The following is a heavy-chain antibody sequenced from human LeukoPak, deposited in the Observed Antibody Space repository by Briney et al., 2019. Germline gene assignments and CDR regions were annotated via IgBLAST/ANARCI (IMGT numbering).Heavy chain of an antibody. Sequence: SGGSLRLSCAASGFTFSSYAMHWVRQAPGKGLEYVSAISSNGGSTYYANSVKGRFTISRDNSKNTLYLQMGSLRAEDMAVYYCARGRVTMTTRYFDYWGQGTLVTVSS. J-gene: IGHJ4*02. V-gene: IGHV3-64*01. CDR3: ARGRVTMTTRYFDY. CDR2: ISSNGGST. CDR1: GFTFSSYA. D-gene: IGHD3-22*01.